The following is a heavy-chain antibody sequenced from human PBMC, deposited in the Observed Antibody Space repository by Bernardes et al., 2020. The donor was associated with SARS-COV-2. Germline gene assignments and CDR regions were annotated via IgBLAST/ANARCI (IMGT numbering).Heavy chain of an antibody. J-gene: IGHJ4*02. D-gene: IGHD5-12*01. Sequence: GGSLRLSCAASGFTFSSYWMSWVRQASGKALEWVSSITSSSSYIFYADSVKGRFTISRDNAKNALYLQMNSLRDEDTARYFCARGPPDILATPREEYWGQGALVNVSS. CDR1: GFTFSSYW. CDR3: ARGPPDILATPREEY. CDR2: ITSSSSYI. V-gene: IGHV3-21*01.